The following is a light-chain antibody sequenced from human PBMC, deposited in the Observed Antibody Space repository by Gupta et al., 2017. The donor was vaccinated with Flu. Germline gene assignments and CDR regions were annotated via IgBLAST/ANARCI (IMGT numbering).Light chain of an antibody. CDR3: QQRSNWPPWLT. J-gene: IGKJ4*01. Sequence: EIVFTQSPATLSLSPGERATLSCRASQSVSSYLAWYQQKPGQAPRLLIYDASNRATGIPARFSGSGSGTDFTLTISSLEPEDFAVYYCQQRSNWPPWLTFGGGTKVEIK. CDR1: QSVSSY. CDR2: DAS. V-gene: IGKV3-11*01.